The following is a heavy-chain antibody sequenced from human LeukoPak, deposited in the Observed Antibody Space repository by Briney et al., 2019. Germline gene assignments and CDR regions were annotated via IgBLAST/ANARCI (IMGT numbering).Heavy chain of an antibody. CDR2: IQYDGSNK. D-gene: IGHD6-19*01. CDR1: GFTFSNYG. V-gene: IGHV3-30*02. J-gene: IGHJ4*02. CDR3: AKDSSPGWHFDY. Sequence: GGSLRLSCAASGFTFSNYGMYWVRQAPGKGLEWVAFIQYDGSNKYYADSVKGRFTISRDNSKNTLDLQLNSLRPEDTAMYYCAKDSSPGWHFDYWGQGTLVTVSS.